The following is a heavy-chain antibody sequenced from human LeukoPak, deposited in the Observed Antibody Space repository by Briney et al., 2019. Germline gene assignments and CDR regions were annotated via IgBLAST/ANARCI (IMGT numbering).Heavy chain of an antibody. V-gene: IGHV3-30*03. CDR2: ISYDGSNK. J-gene: IGHJ4*02. D-gene: IGHD6-6*01. Sequence: GGSLRLSCAASGFTFSSYGMHWVRQAPGKGLEWVAVISYDGSNKYYADSVKGRFTISRDNSKNTLYLQMNSLRAEDTAVYYCARGGIAARPVDYWGQGTLVTVS. CDR3: ARGGIAARPVDY. CDR1: GFTFSSYG.